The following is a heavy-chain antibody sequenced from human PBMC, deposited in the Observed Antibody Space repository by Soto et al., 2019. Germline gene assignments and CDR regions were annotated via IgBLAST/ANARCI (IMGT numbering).Heavy chain of an antibody. Sequence: SETLSLTCTVSGGSISSYYWSWIRQPPGKGLEWIGYIYYSGSTNYNPSLKSRVTISVDTSKNQFSLKLSSVTAADTAVYYCARQDPTYCSGGSCFVLDYGGRGPLVTVSS. CDR2: IYYSGST. CDR3: ARQDPTYCSGGSCFVLDY. D-gene: IGHD2-15*01. J-gene: IGHJ4*02. CDR1: GGSISSYY. V-gene: IGHV4-59*08.